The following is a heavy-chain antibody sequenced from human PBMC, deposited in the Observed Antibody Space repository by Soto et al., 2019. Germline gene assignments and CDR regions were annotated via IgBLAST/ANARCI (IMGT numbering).Heavy chain of an antibody. CDR2: ISAYNGNT. D-gene: IGHD1-26*01. CDR1: GYTFTSYG. V-gene: IGHV1-18*01. J-gene: IGHJ3*02. Sequence: QVQLVQSGAEVKKPGASVKVSCKASGYTFTSYGISWVRQAPGQGLEWMGWISAYNGNTNYAQKLQGRVTMTTDTSXXTAYMGLRSLRSDDTAVYYCASSTVGARPRYAFDIWGQGTMVTVSS. CDR3: ASSTVGARPRYAFDI.